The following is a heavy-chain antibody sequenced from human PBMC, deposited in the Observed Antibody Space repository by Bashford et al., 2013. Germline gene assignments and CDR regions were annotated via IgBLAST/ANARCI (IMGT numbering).Heavy chain of an antibody. CDR2: ISAYNGNT. D-gene: IGHD6-19*01. J-gene: IGHJ4*02. CDR3: ARIGVGSGWPFDY. Sequence: IVWVRQAPGQGLEWMGWISAYNGNTNYAQKLQGRVTMTTDTSTSTAYMELRSLRSDDTAVYYCARIGVGSGWPFDYWGQGTLVTVSS. V-gene: IGHV1-18*01.